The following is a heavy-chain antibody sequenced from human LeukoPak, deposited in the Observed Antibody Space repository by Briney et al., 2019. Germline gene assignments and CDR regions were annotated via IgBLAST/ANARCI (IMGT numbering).Heavy chain of an antibody. CDR1: GFTFSSYA. J-gene: IGHJ4*02. CDR2: ISYDGSNK. Sequence: GGSLRLSCAASGFTFSSYAMHWVRQAPGKGLEWVAVISYDGSNKYYADSVKGRFTISRDNSKNTLYLQMNSLRAEDTAVYYCAKAWGIVVTLFDYWGQGTLVTVSS. CDR3: AKAWGIVVTLFDY. V-gene: IGHV3-30-3*01. D-gene: IGHD3-22*01.